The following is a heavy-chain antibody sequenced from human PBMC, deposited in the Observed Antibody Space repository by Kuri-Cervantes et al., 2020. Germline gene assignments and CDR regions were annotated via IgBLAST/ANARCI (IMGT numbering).Heavy chain of an antibody. V-gene: IGHV4-39*01. CDR3: ASRLTDTAMLIPNYYDYYIDV. CDR2: IYNSGNT. Sequence: SETLSLTCSVSGGSISSIYYFWTWIRQPPGKGLEWMGYIYNSGNTYYNPSLKSRVTISVDTSKNQFSLKLSSVTAADTAVYYCASRLTDTAMLIPNYYDYYIDVWGKGTTVTVSS. CDR1: GGSISSIYYF. D-gene: IGHD5-18*01. J-gene: IGHJ6*03.